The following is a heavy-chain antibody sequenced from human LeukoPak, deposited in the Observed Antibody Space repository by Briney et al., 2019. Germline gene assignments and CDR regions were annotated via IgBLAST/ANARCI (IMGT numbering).Heavy chain of an antibody. Sequence: PGGSLRLSCAASGFTFSSYWMSWVRQAPGKGLEWVANINQDGSEKYYVDSVKGRFTISRDNAKNSLYLQMNSLRAEDTAVYYCASVLSNYCYYYMDVWGKGTTVTVSS. CDR3: ASVLSNYCYYYMDV. CDR2: INQDGSEK. J-gene: IGHJ6*03. V-gene: IGHV3-7*01. D-gene: IGHD4-11*01. CDR1: GFTFSSYW.